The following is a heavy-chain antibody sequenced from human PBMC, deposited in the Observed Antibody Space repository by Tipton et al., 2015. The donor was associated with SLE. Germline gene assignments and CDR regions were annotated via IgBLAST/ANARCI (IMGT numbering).Heavy chain of an antibody. D-gene: IGHD2-2*01. CDR1: GFSDTSDY. Sequence: GSLRLSCIVTGFSDTSDYMTWVRQAPGKGLEWVSGITSRGYSTYFADSVKGRFIISRDNPQNTLYLQMNSLRAEDTAIYYCAKSRRVSTSDALDIWGQGTMVTVSS. CDR3: AKSRRVSTSDALDI. J-gene: IGHJ3*02. CDR2: ITSRGYST. V-gene: IGHV3-23*01.